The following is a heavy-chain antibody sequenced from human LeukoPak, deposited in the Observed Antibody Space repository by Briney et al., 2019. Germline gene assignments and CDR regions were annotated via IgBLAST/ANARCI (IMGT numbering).Heavy chain of an antibody. D-gene: IGHD1-1*01. CDR1: GYSSTSYW. J-gene: IGHJ3*02. Sequence: GESLKISCKGSGYSSTSYWIAWVRQMPAKGLEWMGIIYPGDSDTRYSQSFQRQVTISADKSISTDYLQWSSLKASDTAMYDCASSTRASWKDAAFDIWGQGTMVTVSS. CDR2: IYPGDSDT. V-gene: IGHV5-51*01. CDR3: ASSTRASWKDAAFDI.